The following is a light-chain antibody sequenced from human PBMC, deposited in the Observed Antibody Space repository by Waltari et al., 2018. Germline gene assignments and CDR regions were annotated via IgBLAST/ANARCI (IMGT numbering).Light chain of an antibody. Sequence: QPVLTQPPSASASLGASVTLTCTLTSGYSNYKVDWYQQRPGEGPRFVMRVGTGGDVGSKVDGIPQRFSVLGSGLNRDRTIRNVQEEDESDYHCGSDLGRGSDFLYVFGGGTKLTIL. CDR3: GSDLGRGSDFLYV. CDR2: VGTGGDVG. V-gene: IGLV9-49*01. CDR1: SGYSNYK. J-gene: IGLJ2*01.